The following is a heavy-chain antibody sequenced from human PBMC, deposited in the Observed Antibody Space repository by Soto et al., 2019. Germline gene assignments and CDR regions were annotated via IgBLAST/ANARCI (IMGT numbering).Heavy chain of an antibody. CDR2: IYHSGST. CDR3: ARDVAPDNWNPRGWFDP. J-gene: IGHJ5*02. D-gene: IGHD1-20*01. V-gene: IGHV4-4*02. Sequence: SETLSLTCAVSGGSISSSNWWSWVRQPPGKGLEWIGEIYHSGSTNYNPSLKSRVTISVDKSKNQFSLKLSSVTAADTAVYYCARDVAPDNWNPRGWFDPWGQGTLVTVSS. CDR1: GGSISSSNW.